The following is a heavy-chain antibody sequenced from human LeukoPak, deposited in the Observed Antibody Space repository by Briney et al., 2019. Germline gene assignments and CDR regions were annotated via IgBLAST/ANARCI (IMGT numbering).Heavy chain of an antibody. CDR3: ARDLSYYDFWSGYLRDY. J-gene: IGHJ4*02. CDR1: GYTFTGYY. Sequence: ASVKVSCKASGYTFTGYYMHWVRQAPGQGLEWMGWINPNSGGTNYAQKFQGRVTMTRDTSISTAYMELNRLRSDDTAVYYCARDLSYYDFWSGYLRDYWGQGTLVTVSS. CDR2: INPNSGGT. D-gene: IGHD3-3*01. V-gene: IGHV1-2*02.